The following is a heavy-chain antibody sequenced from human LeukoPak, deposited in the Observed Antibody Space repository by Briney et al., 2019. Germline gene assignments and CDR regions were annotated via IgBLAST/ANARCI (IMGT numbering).Heavy chain of an antibody. CDR2: MNPDSGNT. V-gene: IGHV1-8*01. J-gene: IGHJ4*02. D-gene: IGHD6-13*01. CDR3: ARRIAAAGVGIVY. CDR1: VHTFTSYD. Sequence: GASVKVSCKASVHTFTSYDINWVRQATGQGLEWMGWMNPDSGNTGYAQKFQGRVTMTRNPPISTAYMELSSLTSEDTAVYYCARRIAAAGVGIVYWGQGTLVTVSS.